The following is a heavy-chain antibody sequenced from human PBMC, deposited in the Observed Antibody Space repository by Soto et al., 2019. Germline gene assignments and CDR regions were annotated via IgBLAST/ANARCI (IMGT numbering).Heavy chain of an antibody. D-gene: IGHD3-22*01. V-gene: IGHV3-30*03. CDR1: GFTFSSYG. CDR3: ATGVMIKAKYFQH. Sequence: QVQLVESGGGLVQPGRSLRLSCAASGFTFSSYGLHWVRQAPGKGLEWGAVISYDGSNEYYADSVKGRFTISRDNSKNRLYLQMNSLRAEDTAVYDCATGVMIKAKYFQHWVQGTLVTVSS. CDR2: ISYDGSNE. J-gene: IGHJ1*01.